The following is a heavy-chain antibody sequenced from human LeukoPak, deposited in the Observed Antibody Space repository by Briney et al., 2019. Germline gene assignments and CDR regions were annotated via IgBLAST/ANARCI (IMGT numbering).Heavy chain of an antibody. Sequence: PGGSLRLSCVASGFTFRTYAMHWARQAPGKGREGVIVISYDGSNKYYGDSVKGRFTSSRDNPKSTLYLQMNSLRAEDTAVYYCAKDTQSWPRFPVYWGQGTLVTVSS. D-gene: IGHD5-12*01. CDR2: ISYDGSNK. CDR3: AKDTQSWPRFPVY. CDR1: GFTFRTYA. V-gene: IGHV3-30*18. J-gene: IGHJ4*02.